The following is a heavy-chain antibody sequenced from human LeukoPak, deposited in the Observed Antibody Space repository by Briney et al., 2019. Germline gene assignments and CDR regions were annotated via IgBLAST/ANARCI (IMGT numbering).Heavy chain of an antibody. J-gene: IGHJ6*03. CDR2: IIPIFGTA. D-gene: IGHD3-22*01. CDR3: ARNFYYYDSSGYYSYYYYYMDV. V-gene: IGHV1-69*05. CDR1: GGTFSSYA. Sequence: ASVKVSCKASGGTFSSYAISWVRQAPGQGLEWMGGIIPIFGTANYAQKFQGRVTVTTDESTSTAYMELSSLRSEDTAVYYCARNFYYYDSSGYYSYYYYYMDVWAKGPRSPSP.